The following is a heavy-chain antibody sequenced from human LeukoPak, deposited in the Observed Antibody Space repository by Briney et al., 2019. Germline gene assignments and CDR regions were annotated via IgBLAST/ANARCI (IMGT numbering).Heavy chain of an antibody. Sequence: PSETLSLTCTVSGGSISSGGYYWSCLRQHPGKGLEWIGYIYYSGSTYYNPSLKSRVTISVDTSKNQFSLRLSSVTAADTAVYYCASYCGGGSCYNPSFDYWGQGTLVTVSS. V-gene: IGHV4-31*03. D-gene: IGHD2-15*01. J-gene: IGHJ4*02. CDR2: IYYSGST. CDR1: GGSISSGGYY. CDR3: ASYCGGGSCYNPSFDY.